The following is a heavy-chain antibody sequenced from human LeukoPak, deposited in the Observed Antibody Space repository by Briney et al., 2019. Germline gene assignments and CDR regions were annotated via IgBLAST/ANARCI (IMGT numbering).Heavy chain of an antibody. J-gene: IGHJ3*02. D-gene: IGHD3-22*01. V-gene: IGHV4-31*03. CDR1: GGSISSGGYY. Sequence: PSETLSLTCTVSGGSISSGGYYWSWIRQHPGKGLEWIGYIYYSGSTYYNPSLKSRVTISVDTSKNQFSLKLSSVTAADTAVYYCARGRGLYDSSGYYLDAFDIWGQGTMVTVSS. CDR2: IYYSGST. CDR3: ARGRGLYDSSGYYLDAFDI.